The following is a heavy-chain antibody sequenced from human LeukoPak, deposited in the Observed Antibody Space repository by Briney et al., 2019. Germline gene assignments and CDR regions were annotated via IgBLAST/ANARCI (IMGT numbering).Heavy chain of an antibody. CDR1: GGPFSGNY. V-gene: IGHV4-34*01. CDR3: ARGTGCSGGSCYAYYYYYMDV. CDR2: INHGGGT. Sequence: SETLSLTCAVYGGPFSGNYWSWIRHLPGKGLEWIGEINHGGGTNYNPSLKSRVTISVDKSQNKFSLKLSSVTVADTAVYYRARGTGCSGGSCYAYYYYYMDVWGKGTTVTVSS. J-gene: IGHJ6*03. D-gene: IGHD2-15*01.